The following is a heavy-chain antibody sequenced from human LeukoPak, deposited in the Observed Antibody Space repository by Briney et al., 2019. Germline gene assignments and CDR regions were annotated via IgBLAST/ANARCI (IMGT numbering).Heavy chain of an antibody. CDR1: GGSFSGYY. CDR2: INHSGST. Sequence: SETLSLTCAAYGGSFSGYYWSWIRQPPGKGLEWIGEINHSGSTNYNPSLKSRVTISVDTSKNQFSLELSSVTAADTAVYYCARGLTMATTNFDYWGQGTLVTVSS. D-gene: IGHD5-24*01. CDR3: ARGLTMATTNFDY. V-gene: IGHV4-34*01. J-gene: IGHJ4*02.